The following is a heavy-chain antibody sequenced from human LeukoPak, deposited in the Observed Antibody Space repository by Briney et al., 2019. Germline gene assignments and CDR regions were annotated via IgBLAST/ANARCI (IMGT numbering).Heavy chain of an antibody. V-gene: IGHV1-18*01. CDR2: ISAYNGNT. CDR3: ARGRVLGYYGSGSSSAHY. Sequence: GASVKVSCKASGYTFTSYGISWVRQAPGQGLEWMGWISAYNGNTNYAQKLQGRVTMTTDTSTSTAYMELRSLRSDDTAVYYCARGRVLGYYGSGSSSAHYWGQGTLVTVSS. J-gene: IGHJ4*02. CDR1: GYTFTSYG. D-gene: IGHD3-10*01.